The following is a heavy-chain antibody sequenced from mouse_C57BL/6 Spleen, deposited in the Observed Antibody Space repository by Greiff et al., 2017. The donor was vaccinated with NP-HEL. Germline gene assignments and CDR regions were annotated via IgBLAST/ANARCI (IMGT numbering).Heavy chain of an antibody. J-gene: IGHJ4*01. V-gene: IGHV5-6*02. Sequence: DVKLVESGGDLVKPGGSLKLSCAASGFTFSSYGMSWVRQTPDKRLEWVATISSGGSYTYYPDSVKGRFTISRDNAKNTLYLQMSSLKSEDTAMYYCARQDGYYGVDYWGQGTSVTVSS. CDR3: ARQDGYYGVDY. D-gene: IGHD2-3*01. CDR2: ISSGGSYT. CDR1: GFTFSSYG.